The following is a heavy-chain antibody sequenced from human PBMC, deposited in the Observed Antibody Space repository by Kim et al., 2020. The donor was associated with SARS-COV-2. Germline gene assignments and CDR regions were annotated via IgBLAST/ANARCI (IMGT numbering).Heavy chain of an antibody. J-gene: IGHJ3*02. CDR1: GFTFSAYD. D-gene: IGHD3-16*01. Sequence: GGSLRLFCATSGFTFSAYDMNWVRQAPGKGLEWLSFITKSSTTIYYADSVEGRFTISRDNAKNSLFLLMNSLRDEDTALYYCVRDRMGGAFDMWGQGTMV. V-gene: IGHV3-48*02. CDR2: ITKSSTTI. CDR3: VRDRMGGAFDM.